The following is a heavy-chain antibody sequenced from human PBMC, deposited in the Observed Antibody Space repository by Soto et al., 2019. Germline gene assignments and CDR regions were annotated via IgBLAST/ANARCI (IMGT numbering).Heavy chain of an antibody. CDR1: GGSISSSSYY. J-gene: IGHJ4*02. V-gene: IGHV4-39*01. CDR2: IYYSGCT. CDR3: ARLPPESAIDY. Sequence: QLQLQESGPGLVKPSETLSLTCTVSGGSISSSSYYWGWIRQPPGKGLEWIGSIYYSGCTYYNPSLKSRVTISVDTSKNQFSLKLSSVTAADTAVYYCARLPPESAIDYWGQGTLVTVSS.